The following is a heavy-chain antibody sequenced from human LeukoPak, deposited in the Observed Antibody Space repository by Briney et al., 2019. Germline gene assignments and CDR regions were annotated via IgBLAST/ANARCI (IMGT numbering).Heavy chain of an antibody. V-gene: IGHV4-34*01. D-gene: IGHD1-26*01. CDR3: ARVVGATTVCFDY. CDR1: GGSFSGYY. J-gene: IGHJ4*02. CDR2: INHSGST. Sequence: PSETLSLTCAVYGGSFSGYYWSWIRQPPGKGLEWIGEINHSGSTNYNPSLKSRVTISVDTSKNQFSLKLSSVTAADTAVYYCARVVGATTVCFDYWGQGTLVTVSS.